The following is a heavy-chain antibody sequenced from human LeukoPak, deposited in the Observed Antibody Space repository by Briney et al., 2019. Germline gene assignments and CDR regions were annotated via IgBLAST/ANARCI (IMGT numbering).Heavy chain of an antibody. D-gene: IGHD4-11*01. CDR2: INHSGST. Sequence: SETPSLTCAVYGGSFSDYHWSWIRQPPGKGLEWIGEINHSGSTNYNASFKSRVTMSVDTSKNQFSLNVSSVTAADTGVYYCARDRSNGYGATFDFWGQGTLVTVSS. J-gene: IGHJ4*02. V-gene: IGHV4-34*01. CDR3: ARDRSNGYGATFDF. CDR1: GGSFSDYH.